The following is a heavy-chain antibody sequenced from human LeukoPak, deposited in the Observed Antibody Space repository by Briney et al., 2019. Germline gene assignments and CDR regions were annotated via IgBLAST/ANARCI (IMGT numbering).Heavy chain of an antibody. CDR2: IHHSGTP. V-gene: IGHV4-34*01. Sequence: SETLSLTCAVYGGSLSDSFWTWIPHRPGEGLEWVWEIHHSGTPNLNPSLQSRVSISVDTAKNQFFLRVASMTAADTALYYCARGRKVSGVRRINWARHENYFFYYIDVWGKGTSVSVSS. D-gene: IGHD1-14*01. CDR1: GGSLSDSF. J-gene: IGHJ6*03. CDR3: ARGRKVSGVRRINWARHENYFFYYIDV.